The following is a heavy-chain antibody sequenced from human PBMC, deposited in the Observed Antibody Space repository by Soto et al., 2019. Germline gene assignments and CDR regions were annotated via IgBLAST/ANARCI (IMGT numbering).Heavy chain of an antibody. V-gene: IGHV5-51*01. J-gene: IGHJ4*02. D-gene: IGHD3-3*01. CDR2: IYPGDSDT. CDR3: ARRYDNADYWTY. Sequence: EESLKISCNGSGYRFTSYWIGWGRQMPGKGLEWMGIIYPGDSDTRYSPSFQGQVTISADKSISTAFLQWRSLQASDTAMYYCARRYDNADYWTYWGQGTLVTVSS. CDR1: GYRFTSYW.